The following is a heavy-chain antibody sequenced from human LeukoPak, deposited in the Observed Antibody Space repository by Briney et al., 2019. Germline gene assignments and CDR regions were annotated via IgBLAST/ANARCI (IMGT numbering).Heavy chain of an antibody. CDR2: INKDGSEK. CDR3: ARHLSGVTGYTYGRGIDY. J-gene: IGHJ4*02. Sequence: GGSLRLSCAASGFIFSSYWMSWVRQAPGKGLEGVANINKDGSEKYYVDSVKGLFTIYRENAKTSLYLQMNSLRAEDTAVYYCARHLSGVTGYTYGRGIDYWGQGTLVTVSS. D-gene: IGHD5-18*01. V-gene: IGHV3-7*01. CDR1: GFIFSSYW.